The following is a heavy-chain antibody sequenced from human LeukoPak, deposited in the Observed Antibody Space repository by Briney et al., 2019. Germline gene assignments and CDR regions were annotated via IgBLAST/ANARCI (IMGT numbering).Heavy chain of an antibody. J-gene: IGHJ6*03. D-gene: IGHD2-15*01. CDR3: ARRGLPDV. CDR2: IGSNGVNT. V-gene: IGHV3-23*01. Sequence: GGSLRLSCTASGFTFSTYAMGWTRQAPGKGLEWVSGIGSNGVNTYYADSAKGRFTISRDNSENTVYLQMNSLRVEDTAVYYCARRGLPDVWGKGTTVTVSS. CDR1: GFTFSTYA.